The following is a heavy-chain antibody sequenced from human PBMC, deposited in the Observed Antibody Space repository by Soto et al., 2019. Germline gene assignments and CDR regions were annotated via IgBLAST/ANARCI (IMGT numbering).Heavy chain of an antibody. D-gene: IGHD4-17*01. Sequence: SGPTLVNPTQSLTLTCTFSGFSLSTSGVGVGWIRQPPGKALEWLALIYWNDDKRYSPSLKSRLTITKDTSKNQVVLTMTNMDPVDTATYYCAQSDYGDYRRDDYYFDYWGQGTLVIVSS. CDR3: AQSDYGDYRRDDYYFDY. V-gene: IGHV2-5*01. CDR2: IYWNDDK. CDR1: GFSLSTSGVG. J-gene: IGHJ4*02.